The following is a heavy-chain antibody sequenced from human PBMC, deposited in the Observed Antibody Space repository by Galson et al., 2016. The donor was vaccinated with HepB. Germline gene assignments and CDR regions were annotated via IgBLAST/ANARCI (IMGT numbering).Heavy chain of an antibody. CDR2: ISHNSDVL. CDR1: GFIFEDYA. V-gene: IGHV3-9*01. Sequence: SLRLSCAASGFIFEDYAMHWVRQSPGKGLEWVGGISHNSDVLGYADSVKGRFTISRDDAKDSLYLDMNSLRSEDTAFYFCAKDIASPETKVKTGGFDVWGPGTMVTVSS. D-gene: IGHD1/OR15-1a*01. J-gene: IGHJ3*01. CDR3: AKDIASPETKVKTGGFDV.